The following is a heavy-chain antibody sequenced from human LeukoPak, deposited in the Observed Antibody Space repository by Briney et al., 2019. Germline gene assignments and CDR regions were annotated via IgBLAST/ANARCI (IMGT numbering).Heavy chain of an antibody. V-gene: IGHV3-23*01. CDR1: GCTFSSYA. D-gene: IGHD5-24*01. CDR3: AKRGDGYFYYFDY. Sequence: GGSLRLSCTASGCTFSSYAMNWVRQAPGPGLEWVSTISGSGGSTYYADSVKGRFTISRDNSKNTLYLQMNSLRAEDTAVYYCAKRGDGYFYYFDYWGQGTLVTVSS. CDR2: ISGSGGST. J-gene: IGHJ4*02.